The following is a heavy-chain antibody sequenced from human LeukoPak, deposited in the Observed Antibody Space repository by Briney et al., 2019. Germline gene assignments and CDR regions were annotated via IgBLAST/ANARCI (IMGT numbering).Heavy chain of an antibody. CDR2: INHRGST. V-gene: IGHV4-34*01. CDR3: ARGRAYCSGGSCYPSRNYYYYYGMDV. CDR1: GGSFSGYY. D-gene: IGHD2-15*01. Sequence: PSETLPLTCAVFGGSFSGYYWSWIRQPPGKGLEWIGEINHRGSTNYNPSLKSRVTISVDTSKNQFSLKLSSVTAADTAVYYCARGRAYCSGGSCYPSRNYYYYYGMDVWGQGTTVTVSS. J-gene: IGHJ6*02.